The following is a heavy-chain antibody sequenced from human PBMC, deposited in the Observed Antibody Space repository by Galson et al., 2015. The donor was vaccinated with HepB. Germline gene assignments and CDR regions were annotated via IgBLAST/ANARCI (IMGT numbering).Heavy chain of an antibody. CDR1: GGSFSGYY. Sequence: ETLSLTCAVYGGSFSGYYWSWIRQPPGKGLEWIGEINHSGSTNYNPSLKSRVTISVDTSKNLFSLKLSSVTAADTAVYYCATLRQGWYQLPQPDYWGQGTLVTVSS. V-gene: IGHV4-34*01. CDR2: INHSGST. CDR3: ATLRQGWYQLPQPDY. D-gene: IGHD2-2*01. J-gene: IGHJ4*02.